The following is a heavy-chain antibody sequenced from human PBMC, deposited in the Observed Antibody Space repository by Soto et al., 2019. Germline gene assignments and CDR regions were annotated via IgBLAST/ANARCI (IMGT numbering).Heavy chain of an antibody. D-gene: IGHD3-3*01. CDR3: ARDVGTQMDFWSTSGMDV. Sequence: QVHLVESGGGVVQPGRSLRLSCAASGLSFGDDVMHWVRQAPGKGLEWVGVITYDGSSKYYADSVRGRFTISRDNSKSTLYLQMDSLITKDTAVYYCARDVGTQMDFWSTSGMDVWGQGTTVTVSS. J-gene: IGHJ6*02. CDR2: ITYDGSSK. V-gene: IGHV3-30-3*01. CDR1: GLSFGDDV.